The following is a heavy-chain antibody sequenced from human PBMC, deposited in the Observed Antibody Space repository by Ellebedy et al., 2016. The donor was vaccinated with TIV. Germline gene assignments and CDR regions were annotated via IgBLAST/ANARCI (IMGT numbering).Heavy chain of an antibody. CDR2: MDQDGSHI. CDR1: GFTFRTYW. J-gene: IGHJ6*02. CDR3: ARGAARGIYYYYGMDV. Sequence: GESLKISXAASGFTFRTYWMNWVRQAPGKRLEWVTNMDQDGSHIYYVHSVKGRFTISRDNAKNSLYLQLNGLTTVDTAVYYCARGAARGIYYYYGMDVWGQGTTVTVSS. D-gene: IGHD6-25*01. V-gene: IGHV3-7*01.